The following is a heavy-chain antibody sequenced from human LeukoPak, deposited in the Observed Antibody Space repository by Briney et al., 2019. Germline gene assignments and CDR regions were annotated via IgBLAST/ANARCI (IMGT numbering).Heavy chain of an antibody. V-gene: IGHV3-23*01. D-gene: IGHD6-6*01. CDR1: GITFSSYA. CDR2: ISDSGGST. Sequence: PGGSLRLSCAASGITFSSYAMSWVRQAPGRGLEWVSAISDSGGSTYYADSMKGRFTISRDNSKNTLYLQMNSLRAEDTAVYYCANQLSSSSHFDYWGQGTLVTVSS. J-gene: IGHJ4*02. CDR3: ANQLSSSSHFDY.